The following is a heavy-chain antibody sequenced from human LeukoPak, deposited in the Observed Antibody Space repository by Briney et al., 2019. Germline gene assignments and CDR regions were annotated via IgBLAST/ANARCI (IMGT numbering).Heavy chain of an antibody. V-gene: IGHV4-59*01. CDR2: IHYRGST. CDR1: GGSISSYY. CDR3: ARSVLGYSYGLHIDY. J-gene: IGHJ4*02. D-gene: IGHD5-18*01. Sequence: SETLTLTCTVSGGSISSYYWSWIRQSPGEGLEWIWYIHYRGSTNYKHSLKRRVTISVEPSKNQFSLKLSSLTAADTAVYYCARSVLGYSYGLHIDYWGQGTLVTVSS.